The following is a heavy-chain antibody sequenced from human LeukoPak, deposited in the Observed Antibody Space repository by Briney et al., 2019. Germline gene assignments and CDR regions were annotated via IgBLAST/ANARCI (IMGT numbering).Heavy chain of an antibody. CDR1: GYSISSGYY. CDR3: ARRGSYYDFWSGYGNYFDY. D-gene: IGHD3-3*01. V-gene: IGHV4-38-2*02. J-gene: IGHJ4*02. CDR2: IYHSGST. Sequence: SETLSLTCTVSGYSISSGYYWGWIRQPPGKGLEWIGSIYHSGSTYYNPSLKSRVTISVDTSKNQFSLKLSSVTAADTAVYYCARRGSYYDFWSGYGNYFDYWGQGTLVTVSS.